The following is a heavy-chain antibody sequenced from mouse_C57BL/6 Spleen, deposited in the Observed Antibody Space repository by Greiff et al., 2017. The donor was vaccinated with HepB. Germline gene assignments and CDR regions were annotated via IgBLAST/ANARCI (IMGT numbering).Heavy chain of an antibody. CDR2: INPGSGGT. V-gene: IGHV1-54*01. CDR1: GYAFTNYL. Sequence: QVQLQQSGAELVRPGTSVKVSCKASGYAFTNYLIEWVKQRPGQGLEWIGVINPGSGGTNYNEKFKGKATQTADKSSSTAYMQLSSLTSEDSAVYFCARGGERAYWGQGTLVTVSA. CDR3: ARGGERAY. J-gene: IGHJ3*01.